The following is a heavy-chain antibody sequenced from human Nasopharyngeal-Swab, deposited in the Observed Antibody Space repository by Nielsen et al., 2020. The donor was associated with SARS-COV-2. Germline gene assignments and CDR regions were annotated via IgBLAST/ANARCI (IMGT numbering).Heavy chain of an antibody. J-gene: IGHJ6*02. D-gene: IGHD5-18*01. CDR3: ARGETAMAKYYYYGMDV. Sequence: GESLKISCAASGFTFSSYSMNWVRQAPGKGLEWVSYISSSSSTIYYADSVKGRFTISRDNATNSLYLQMNSLRDEDTAVYYCARGETAMAKYYYYGMDVWGQGTTVTVSS. CDR1: GFTFSSYS. CDR2: ISSSSSTI. V-gene: IGHV3-48*02.